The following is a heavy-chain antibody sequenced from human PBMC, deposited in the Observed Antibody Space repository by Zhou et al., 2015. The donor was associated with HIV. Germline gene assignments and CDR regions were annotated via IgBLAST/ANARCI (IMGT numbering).Heavy chain of an antibody. CDR2: IIPSFDTK. J-gene: IGHJ4*02. Sequence: QVQLVQSGAEVKKPGASVKVSCKASGHTFTSYDINWVRQATGQGLEWMGGIIPSFDTKNYAQKFLGRLTITADESTSTSYMELSGLRSEDTAIYFCARLVNYYDRRGEPDFWGQGTLVTVSS. CDR3: ARLVNYYDRRGEPDF. CDR1: GHTFTSYD. D-gene: IGHD3-22*01. V-gene: IGHV1-69*01.